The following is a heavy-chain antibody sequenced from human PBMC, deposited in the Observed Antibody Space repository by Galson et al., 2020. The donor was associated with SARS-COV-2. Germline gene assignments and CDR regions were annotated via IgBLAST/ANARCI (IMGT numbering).Heavy chain of an antibody. J-gene: IGHJ6*02. CDR2: IYYSGST. CDR1: GGSISSYY. V-gene: IGHV4-59*01. CDR3: AAAPITMVQGVIIIPGGMDV. Sequence: SETLSLTCTVSGGSISSYYWSWIRQPPGKGLEWIGYIYYSGSTNYNPSLKSRVTISVDTSKNQFSLKLSSVTAADTAVYYCAAAPITMVQGVIIIPGGMDVWGQGTTVTVSS. D-gene: IGHD3-10*01.